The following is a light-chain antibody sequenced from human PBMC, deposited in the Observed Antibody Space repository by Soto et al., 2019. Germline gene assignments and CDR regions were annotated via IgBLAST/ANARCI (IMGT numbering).Light chain of an antibody. CDR2: EVT. CDR3: SYYEGRNSVL. Sequence: QSALTQPPSASGSPGQSVTISCTGTNSDVGLYNFVSWYQHHPGNAPKLIIYEVTKRPSGVPDRFSGSKSGNTASLTVSGLRAEDEADYYCSYYEGRNSVLFGGGTKLTVL. J-gene: IGLJ2*01. V-gene: IGLV2-8*01. CDR1: NSDVGLYNF.